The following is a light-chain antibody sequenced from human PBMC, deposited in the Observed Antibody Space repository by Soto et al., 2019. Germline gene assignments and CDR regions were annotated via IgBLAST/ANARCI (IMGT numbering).Light chain of an antibody. CDR3: QQRSNWPRT. Sequence: EVVLTQSPATLSLSPGESATLSCRASETVGRFLAWYQQRPDQAPRLVIYDTSARATGIPARFSGSGSGTDFTLTISRLEPEDFAVYYCQQRSNWPRTFGQGTKVDIK. V-gene: IGKV3-11*01. CDR2: DTS. CDR1: ETVGRF. J-gene: IGKJ1*01.